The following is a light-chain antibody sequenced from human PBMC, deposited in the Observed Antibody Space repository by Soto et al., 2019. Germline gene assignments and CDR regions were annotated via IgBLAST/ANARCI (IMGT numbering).Light chain of an antibody. CDR1: QSISSY. Sequence: DIQMTQSPSSLSASVGDRVTITCRASQSISSYLNWYQQKPGKAPKLLIYAASSLQSGVPSRFSGSRSGTDFTLTISSLQPEDFATYYCQQSYSTSITFGQGTRLEMK. V-gene: IGKV1-39*01. CDR3: QQSYSTSIT. CDR2: AAS. J-gene: IGKJ5*01.